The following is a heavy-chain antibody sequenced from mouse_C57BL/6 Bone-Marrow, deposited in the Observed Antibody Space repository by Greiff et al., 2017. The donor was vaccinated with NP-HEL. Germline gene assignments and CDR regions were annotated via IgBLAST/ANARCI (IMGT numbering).Heavy chain of an antibody. CDR3: ARQRWLLLLAY. J-gene: IGHJ3*01. CDR2: ISSGGSYT. V-gene: IGHV5-6*01. CDR1: GFTFSSYG. Sequence: EVKLQESGGDLVKPGGSLKLSCAASGFTFSSYGMSWVRQTPDKRLEWVATISSGGSYTYYPDSVKGRFTISRDNAKNTLYLQMSSLKSEDTAMYYCARQRWLLLLAYWGQGTLVTVSA. D-gene: IGHD2-3*01.